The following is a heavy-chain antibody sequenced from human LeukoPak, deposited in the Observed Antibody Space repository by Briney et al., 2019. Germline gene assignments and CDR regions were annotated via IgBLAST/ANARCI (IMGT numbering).Heavy chain of an antibody. J-gene: IGHJ4*02. Sequence: GGSLRLSCAASGFTCSTYEMNWVRQAPGKGLEWVSYISSSGTPIYYTDSVKGRFTISRDNAKNSLYLQMNSLRAEDTAVYYCARDSIFFSSGWHVGPDWGQGTLVTVSS. CDR2: ISSSGTPI. V-gene: IGHV3-48*03. CDR1: GFTCSTYE. CDR3: ARDSIFFSSGWHVGPD. D-gene: IGHD6-19*01.